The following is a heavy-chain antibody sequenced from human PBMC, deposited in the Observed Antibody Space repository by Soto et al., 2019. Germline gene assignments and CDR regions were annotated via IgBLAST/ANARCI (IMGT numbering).Heavy chain of an antibody. V-gene: IGHV4-4*02. Sequence: SETLSLTCAVSGGSISSTNWWSWVRQSPGKGLEWIGEIYHNGSPDYNPSLKSRVTISVDESKNHVFLKLTSVTAADTAMYFCGRWLGTSYGMDVWGQGTAVTVSS. D-gene: IGHD3-10*01. J-gene: IGHJ6*02. CDR3: GRWLGTSYGMDV. CDR1: GGSISSTNW. CDR2: IYHNGSP.